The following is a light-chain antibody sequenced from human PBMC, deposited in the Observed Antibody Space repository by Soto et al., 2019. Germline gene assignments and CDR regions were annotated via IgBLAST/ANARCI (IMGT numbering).Light chain of an antibody. CDR1: QNLLYRSVHQNY. CDR2: WAS. Sequence: IVLTHSPDSLAVSLGERATINCNSIQNLLYRSVHQNYVTWYQQKPGQPPKLLIYWASTRESGVPERFSGSGYGTDLTINISSLQNEDFATYYCQQTYSAAWTFGHGTKVDIK. CDR3: QQTYSAAWT. V-gene: IGKV4-1*01. J-gene: IGKJ1*01.